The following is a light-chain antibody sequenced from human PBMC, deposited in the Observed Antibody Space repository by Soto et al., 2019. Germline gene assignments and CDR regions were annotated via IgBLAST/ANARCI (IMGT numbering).Light chain of an antibody. CDR1: QSISSN. J-gene: IGKJ4*01. Sequence: IVMTQSPATLSVSPGAGATLSCRASQSISSNLAWYQQKPGQAPRLLMCRTSSRATGFPARFSGSGSGTEFNLTISSLQSEDFGVYYCQQYNNWPRATFGGGTKVDIK. CDR2: RTS. V-gene: IGKV3-15*01. CDR3: QQYNNWPRAT.